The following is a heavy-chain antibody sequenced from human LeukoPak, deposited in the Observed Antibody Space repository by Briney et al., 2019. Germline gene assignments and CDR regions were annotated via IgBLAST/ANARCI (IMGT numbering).Heavy chain of an antibody. J-gene: IGHJ5*02. CDR2: IYYSGST. V-gene: IGHV4-39*01. CDR3: ARLLVRRVNWFDP. Sequence: PSETLSLTCTVSGGSISSSSYYWGWIRQPPGKGLEWIGSIYYSGSTYYNPSLKSRVTISVDTSKNQFSLKLSSVTAADTAVYYCARLLVRRVNWFDPWGQGTLVTVSS. D-gene: IGHD3-10*02. CDR1: GGSISSSSYY.